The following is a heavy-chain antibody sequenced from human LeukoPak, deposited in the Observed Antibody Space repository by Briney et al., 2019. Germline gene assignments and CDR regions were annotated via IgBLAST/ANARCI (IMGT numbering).Heavy chain of an antibody. V-gene: IGHV3-53*01. CDR1: GFTVSSNY. J-gene: IGHJ4*02. Sequence: PGGSLRLSCAASGFTVSSNYMSWVRQAPGEGLEWDSVIYSGGSTYYADSVKGRFTISRDNSKNTLYLQMNSLRAEDTAVYYCAKDPDCTSGVCYTFFDYWGQGTLVTVSS. CDR3: AKDPDCTSGVCYTFFDY. D-gene: IGHD2-8*01. CDR2: IYSGGST.